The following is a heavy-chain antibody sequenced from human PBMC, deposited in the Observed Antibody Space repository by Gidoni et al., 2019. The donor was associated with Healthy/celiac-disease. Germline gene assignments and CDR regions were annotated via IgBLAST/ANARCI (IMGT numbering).Heavy chain of an antibody. CDR1: GFTFDDYA. CDR2: ISWNSGSI. V-gene: IGHV3-9*01. D-gene: IGHD6-6*01. Sequence: EVQLVESGGGLVQPGRSLRLSCAASGFTFDDYAMPWVRQAPGKGLEWVSGISWNSGSIGYADSVKGRFTISRDNAKNSLYLQMNSLRAEDTALYYCAKQYSSSEYYYYGMDVWGQGTTVTVSS. J-gene: IGHJ6*02. CDR3: AKQYSSSEYYYYGMDV.